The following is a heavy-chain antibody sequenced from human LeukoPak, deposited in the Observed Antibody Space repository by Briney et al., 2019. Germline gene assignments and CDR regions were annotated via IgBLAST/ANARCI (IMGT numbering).Heavy chain of an antibody. J-gene: IGHJ1*01. V-gene: IGHV3-30*02. Sequence: PGGSLRLSCAASGFTFSSYGMHWVRQAPGKGLEWVAFIRYDGSNKYYADSVKGRFTISRDNSKNTLYLQMNSLRAEDTAVYYCAKGIRRGYDSTNGYFQHWGQGTLVTVSS. CDR2: IRYDGSNK. CDR1: GFTFSSYG. CDR3: AKGIRRGYDSTNGYFQH. D-gene: IGHD3-22*01.